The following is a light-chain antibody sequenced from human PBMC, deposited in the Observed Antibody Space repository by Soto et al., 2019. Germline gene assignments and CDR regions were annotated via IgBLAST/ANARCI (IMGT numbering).Light chain of an antibody. CDR1: SNDVGGYNY. V-gene: IGLV2-14*01. CDR3: SSYTSSFYV. CDR2: DVS. Sequence: QSVLTQPASVSGSPGQSITISCTGTSNDVGGYNYVPWYQQHPGKAPKLMIYDVSNRPSGVSNRFSGSKSGNTASLTISGLQAEDEADYYCSSYTSSFYVFGTGTKVTVL. J-gene: IGLJ1*01.